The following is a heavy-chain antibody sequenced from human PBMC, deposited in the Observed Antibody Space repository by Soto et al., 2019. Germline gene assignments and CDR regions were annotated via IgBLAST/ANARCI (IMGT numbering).Heavy chain of an antibody. D-gene: IGHD2-2*01. CDR2: FDPEDGET. Sequence: QVQLVQSGAEVKKPGASVKVSCKVSGYTLTDLSMHWVRQAPGEGLDWMAGFDPEDGETIYAQKFQGRVTMTEDAATDTAYMELSSLRSEDTAVYYCATRRWDYSNSYYSYMDVWGKGTTVTVSS. J-gene: IGHJ6*03. CDR1: GYTLTDLS. CDR3: ATRRWDYSNSYYSYMDV. V-gene: IGHV1-24*01.